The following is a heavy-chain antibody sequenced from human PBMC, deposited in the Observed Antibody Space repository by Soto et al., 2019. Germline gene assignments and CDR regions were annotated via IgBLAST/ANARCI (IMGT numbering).Heavy chain of an antibody. CDR3: TICPLTDYNLGY. CDR1: GFTFSDHY. J-gene: IGHJ4*02. D-gene: IGHD1-20*01. Sequence: GGSLRLSCAASGFTFSDHYMDWVRQAPGKGLEWVGRSRNKAHSYTTEYDPSVKGRFTVSRDERKNSLLLQMNSLKTEDTAVYYCTICPLTDYNLGYWGPGT. CDR2: SRNKAHSYTT. V-gene: IGHV3-72*01.